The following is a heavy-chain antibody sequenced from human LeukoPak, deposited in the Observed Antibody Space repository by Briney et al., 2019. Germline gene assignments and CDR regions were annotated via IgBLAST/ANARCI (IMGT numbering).Heavy chain of an antibody. J-gene: IGHJ4*02. CDR1: GFTFDDYA. V-gene: IGHV3-9*01. Sequence: GGSLRLSCAASGFTFDDYAMHWVRQAPGKGLEWVSGISWNSGSVGYADSVKGRFTISRDNAKNSLYLQMNSLRAEDTALYYCAKGVHTVEVVTDNLDYWGQGTLVTVSS. CDR2: ISWNSGSV. CDR3: AKGVHTVEVVTDNLDY. D-gene: IGHD2-21*02.